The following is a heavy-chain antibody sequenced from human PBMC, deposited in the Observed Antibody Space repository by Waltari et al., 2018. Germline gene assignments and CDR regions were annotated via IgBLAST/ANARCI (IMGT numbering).Heavy chain of an antibody. V-gene: IGHV4-59*11. J-gene: IGHJ6*02. D-gene: IGHD6-13*01. Sequence: QVQLQESGPGLVKPSETLSLTCTVSGGSISSHYWSWIRQPPGKGLEWIGYIYYSGSTNYNPSLKSRVTISVDTSKNQFSLKLSSVTAADTAVYYCARVDQDPAAGTTFGFYYYYGMDVWGQGTTVTVSS. CDR2: IYYSGST. CDR3: ARVDQDPAAGTTFGFYYYYGMDV. CDR1: GGSISSHY.